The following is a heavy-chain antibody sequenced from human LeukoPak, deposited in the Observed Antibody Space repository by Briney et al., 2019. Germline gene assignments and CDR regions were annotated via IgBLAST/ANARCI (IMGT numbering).Heavy chain of an antibody. V-gene: IGHV4-59*08. Sequence: PSETLFLTCTGSGGSIESYYWSWIRQPPGKRLEWIGYLYYTGSTNYNPSLKSRVTISFDTSKNLFSLNLSSVTAADTAVYYCARHHEYIWGSSVDYYAMDVWGQGTTVTVSS. CDR3: ARHHEYIWGSSVDYYAMDV. CDR1: GGSIESYY. CDR2: LYYTGST. J-gene: IGHJ6*02. D-gene: IGHD3-16*01.